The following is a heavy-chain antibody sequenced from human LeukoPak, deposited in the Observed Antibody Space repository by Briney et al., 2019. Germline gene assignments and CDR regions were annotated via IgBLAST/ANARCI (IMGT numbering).Heavy chain of an antibody. J-gene: IGHJ4*02. CDR1: GGSFSGYY. D-gene: IGHD6-13*01. CDR3: ARDSGAAAGTDEFDY. CDR2: INHSGST. Sequence: SETLSLTCAVYGGSFSGYYWSWIRQPPGKGLEWIGEINHSGSTNYNPSLKSRVTISVDTSKNQLSLKLSSVTAADTAVYYCARDSGAAAGTDEFDYWGQGTLVTVSS. V-gene: IGHV4-34*01.